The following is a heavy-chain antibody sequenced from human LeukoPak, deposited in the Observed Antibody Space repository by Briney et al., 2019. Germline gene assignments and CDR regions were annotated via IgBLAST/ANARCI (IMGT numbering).Heavy chain of an antibody. CDR3: ARDYYDSSGSPPYYYYYYMDV. CDR2: MNPNSGNT. D-gene: IGHD3-22*01. J-gene: IGHJ6*03. V-gene: IGHV1-8*03. CDR1: GYTFTSYD. Sequence: ASVKVSCKASGYTFTSYDINWVRQATGQGLEWMGWMNPNSGNTGYAQKFQGRVTITRNTSISTAYMELSSLRSEDTAVYYCARDYYDSSGSPPYYYYYYMDVWGKGTTVTVSS.